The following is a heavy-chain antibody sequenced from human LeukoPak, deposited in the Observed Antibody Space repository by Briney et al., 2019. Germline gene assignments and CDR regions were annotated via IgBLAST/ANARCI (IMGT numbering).Heavy chain of an antibody. CDR2: IFPGDLVT. Sequence: GESLKISCKGSGYSFTSSWTAWVRQLPGKGLEWLGIIFPGDLVTRYSPSFQGQVTISADKSISTAYLQWSSLKASDTAMYYCARHAMTTVTRGGYYYYYYVDVWGKGTTVTVSS. J-gene: IGHJ6*03. V-gene: IGHV5-51*02. CDR3: ARHAMTTVTRGGYYYYYYVDV. D-gene: IGHD4-17*01. CDR1: GYSFTSSW.